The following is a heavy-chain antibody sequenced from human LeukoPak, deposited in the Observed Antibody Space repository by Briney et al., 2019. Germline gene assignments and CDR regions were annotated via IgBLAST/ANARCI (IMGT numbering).Heavy chain of an antibody. CDR1: GYTFTGYY. V-gene: IGHV1-2*02. CDR2: INPSTGGT. J-gene: IGHJ4*02. Sequence: GASVNVSCKTSGYTFTGYYMHWVRQAPGQGLEWMGWINPSTGGTSYAQKFQGRVTTTRDTSITTAYMELSGLRSDDTAVYYCARSAVEAATPAGYWGQGTLVTVSS. D-gene: IGHD2-15*01. CDR3: ARSAVEAATPAGY.